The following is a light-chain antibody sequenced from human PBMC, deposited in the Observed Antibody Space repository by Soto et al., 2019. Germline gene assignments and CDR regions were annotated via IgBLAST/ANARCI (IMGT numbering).Light chain of an antibody. CDR1: GSDVGGYDY. CDR3: SSYTSSSTYV. CDR2: EVT. J-gene: IGLJ1*01. Sequence: QSVLTQPASVSGSPGQSITISCTGTGSDVGGYDYVSWYQHHPGKAPKVMIYEVTNRPSGVSNRFSGSKSGNTASLTISGLLAEDEADYYCSSYTSSSTYVFGTGTKVTVV. V-gene: IGLV2-14*01.